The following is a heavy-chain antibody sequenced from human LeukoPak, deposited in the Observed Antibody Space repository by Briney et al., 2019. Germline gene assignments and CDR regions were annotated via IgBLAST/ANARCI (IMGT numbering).Heavy chain of an antibody. CDR3: ARDLEQWLNNWFDP. D-gene: IGHD6-19*01. CDR2: ISSSRSYI. J-gene: IGHJ5*02. V-gene: IGHV3-21*01. Sequence: PGGSLRLSCAASGFTLSSYSMNWVRQAPGKGLEWVSSISSSRSYIYYADSVKGRFTIYRDKDKNSLYLQMKSLRAEDTAVYYCARDLEQWLNNWFDPWGQGTLVTVSS. CDR1: GFTLSSYS.